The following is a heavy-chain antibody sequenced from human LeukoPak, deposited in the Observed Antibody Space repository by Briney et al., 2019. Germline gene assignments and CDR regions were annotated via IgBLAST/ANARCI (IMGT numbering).Heavy chain of an antibody. Sequence: GASVKVSCKAFGYTFTSNYMHWVRQAPGQGPEWMGVISPSGGSTTYAQKFQGRVTLTRDMSISTAYLQWSSLKASDAAMYYCARSGAVAGQIDYWGQGTLVTVSS. V-gene: IGHV1-46*01. CDR3: ARSGAVAGQIDY. J-gene: IGHJ4*02. CDR2: ISPSGGST. CDR1: GYTFTSNY. D-gene: IGHD6-19*01.